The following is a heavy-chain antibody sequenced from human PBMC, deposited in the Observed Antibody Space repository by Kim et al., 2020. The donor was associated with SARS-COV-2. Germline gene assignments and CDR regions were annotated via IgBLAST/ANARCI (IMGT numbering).Heavy chain of an antibody. Sequence: DPVKGRFTISRENSENTLYLQMNCLRDEDTAVYYCARVDEYSSSWYSFDYWGQGTLVTVSS. V-gene: IGHV3-30*07. D-gene: IGHD6-13*01. CDR3: ARVDEYSSSWYSFDY. J-gene: IGHJ4*02.